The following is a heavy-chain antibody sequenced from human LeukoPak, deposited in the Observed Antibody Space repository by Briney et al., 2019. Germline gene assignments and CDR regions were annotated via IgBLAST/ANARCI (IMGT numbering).Heavy chain of an antibody. D-gene: IGHD6-13*01. CDR3: ASHQSSSWYDYYYYYMDV. J-gene: IGHJ6*03. CDR2: INTNTGNP. Sequence: EASVTVSCKASGYTFTSYAMNWVRQAPGQGLEWMGWINTNTGNPTYAQGFTRRFVFSLDTSVSTAYLQISSLKAEDTAVYYCASHQSSSWYDYYYYYMDVWGKGTTVTVSS. CDR1: GYTFTSYA. V-gene: IGHV7-4-1*02.